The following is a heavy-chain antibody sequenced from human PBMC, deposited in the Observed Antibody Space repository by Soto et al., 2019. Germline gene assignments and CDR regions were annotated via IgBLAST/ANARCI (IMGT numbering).Heavy chain of an antibody. Sequence: PSETLSLTCTVSGGSISSYYWSWIRQPPGKGLEWIGYIYYSGSTNYNPSLKSRVTISVDTSKNQFSPKLSSVTAADTAVYYCARVWGAVAAYDYWGQGTLVTVSS. CDR3: ARVWGAVAAYDY. CDR1: GGSISSYY. V-gene: IGHV4-59*01. CDR2: IYYSGST. J-gene: IGHJ4*02. D-gene: IGHD6-19*01.